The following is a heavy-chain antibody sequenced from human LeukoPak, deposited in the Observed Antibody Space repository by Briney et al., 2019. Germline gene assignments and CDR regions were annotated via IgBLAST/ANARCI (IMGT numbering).Heavy chain of an antibody. J-gene: IGHJ4*02. CDR1: GGSISSGSYY. Sequence: SETLSLTCTVSGGSISSGSYYWSWIRQPAGKGLEWIGRIYTSGSTNYNPSLNSRVTISVDTSKNQFSLKLSSVTAADTAVYYCARLGFVVGASDYWGQGTLVTVSS. CDR3: ARLGFVVGASDY. CDR2: IYTSGST. V-gene: IGHV4-61*02. D-gene: IGHD1-26*01.